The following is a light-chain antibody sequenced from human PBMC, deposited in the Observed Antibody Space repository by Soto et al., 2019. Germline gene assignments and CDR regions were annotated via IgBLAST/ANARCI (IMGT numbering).Light chain of an antibody. V-gene: IGKV1-12*01. CDR3: QQANTFPWT. CDR2: AAS. Sequence: DIQMTQSPSSVSASVGDRVTITCRASQGISRWLAWYQQKGGEAPKLLMYAASSLQSGVPSRFSGSGSGTYFSLTISSLQPEDSATYYCQQANTFPWTFGQGTKVEIK. J-gene: IGKJ1*01. CDR1: QGISRW.